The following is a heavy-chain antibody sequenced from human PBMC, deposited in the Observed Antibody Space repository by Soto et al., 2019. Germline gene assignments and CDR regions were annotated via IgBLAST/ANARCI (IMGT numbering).Heavy chain of an antibody. Sequence: EVQVLDSGGGLVQPGGSLRLSCAASGFTFSNYAMSWVRQAPGRGLEWVSIISGSGDKTYYADSVEGRFTISRDNSKNTVSPQMNSLGAEDPAIYYWASLSIIQSVFDCCAQ. J-gene: IGHJ4*02. V-gene: IGHV3-23*01. D-gene: IGHD1-1*01. CDR1: GFTFSNYA. CDR2: ISGSGDKT. CDR3: ASLSIIQSVFDC.